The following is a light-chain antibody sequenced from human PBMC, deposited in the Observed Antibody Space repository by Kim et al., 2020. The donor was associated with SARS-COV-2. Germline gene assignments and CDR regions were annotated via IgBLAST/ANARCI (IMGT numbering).Light chain of an antibody. V-gene: IGLV1-44*01. CDR1: SSASVNRP. CDR2: GDD. Sequence: GQRVTVSCAGSSSASVNRPESWYKQLPGTAPKLLIYGDDQPPSGVPDRFSGSKSGTSASLVISGLQSGDDADYFCATWDDSLYGRVFGGGTQLTVL. CDR3: ATWDDSLYGRV. J-gene: IGLJ3*02.